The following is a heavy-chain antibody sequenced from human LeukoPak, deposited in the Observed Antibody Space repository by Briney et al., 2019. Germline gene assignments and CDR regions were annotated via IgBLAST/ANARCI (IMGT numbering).Heavy chain of an antibody. CDR3: ARSASMIPTL. Sequence: SETLSLTCAVYGGSFSGYYWSWIRQPPGKGLEWIGEINHSGSTNYNPSLKSRVTISVDTSKNQFSLKLSSVTAADTAVYYRARSASMIPTLWGQGTLVTVSS. CDR1: GGSFSGYY. D-gene: IGHD2/OR15-2a*01. CDR2: INHSGST. V-gene: IGHV4-34*01. J-gene: IGHJ4*02.